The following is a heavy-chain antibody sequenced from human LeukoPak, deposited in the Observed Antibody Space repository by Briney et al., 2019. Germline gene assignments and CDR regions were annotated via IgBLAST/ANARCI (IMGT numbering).Heavy chain of an antibody. J-gene: IGHJ3*02. CDR2: ISGSGGST. Sequence: GGPLRLSCAASGFTFSSYAMSWVRQAPGKGLEWVSAISGSGGSTYYAGSVKGRLTISRDNSKNTLYLQMNSLRAEDTAVYYCAKVIYYDSSGYYGSAFDIWGQGTMVTVSS. D-gene: IGHD3-22*01. CDR3: AKVIYYDSSGYYGSAFDI. V-gene: IGHV3-23*01. CDR1: GFTFSSYA.